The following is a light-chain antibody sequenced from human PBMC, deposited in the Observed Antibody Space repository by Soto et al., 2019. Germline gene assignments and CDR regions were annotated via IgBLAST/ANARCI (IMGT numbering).Light chain of an antibody. Sequence: DVQMTQSPSTLSASVGDRVTITCRASQSIASWLAWYQQKPGKAPKVLIYKASTLETGVPSRFSGSGSGTEFTLTISGLQPDDFATYYCQQYNDLYSFGQGTKLEMK. J-gene: IGKJ2*01. CDR3: QQYNDLYS. CDR2: KAS. CDR1: QSIASW. V-gene: IGKV1-5*03.